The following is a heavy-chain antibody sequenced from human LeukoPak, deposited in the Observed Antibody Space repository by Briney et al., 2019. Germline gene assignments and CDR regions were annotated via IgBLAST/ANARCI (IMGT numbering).Heavy chain of an antibody. J-gene: IGHJ4*02. CDR1: GGSVSSGSYY. D-gene: IGHD6-13*01. CDR2: IYYSGST. V-gene: IGHV4-61*01. CDR3: ARKSSSWYGAFDY. Sequence: SETLSLTCTVSGGSVSSGSYYWSWIRQPPGKGLEWIGYIYYSGSTNYNPSLKGRVTISVDTSKNQFSLKLSSVTAADTAVYYCARKSSSWYGAFDYWGQGTLVTVSS.